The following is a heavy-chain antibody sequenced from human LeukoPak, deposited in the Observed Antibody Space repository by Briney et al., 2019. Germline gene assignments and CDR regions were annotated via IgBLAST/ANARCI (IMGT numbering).Heavy chain of an antibody. J-gene: IGHJ4*02. CDR3: ARDRLILYGDYSGGEFDY. Sequence: PSETLSLTCSVSGGSISSYYWNWIRQPAGKGLEWIGRIYTSGSTNYNPSIKSRVTMSVDTSKNQFSLKLSSVTAADTAVYYCARDRLILYGDYSGGEFDYWGQGTLVTVSS. D-gene: IGHD4-17*01. V-gene: IGHV4-4*07. CDR2: IYTSGST. CDR1: GGSISSYY.